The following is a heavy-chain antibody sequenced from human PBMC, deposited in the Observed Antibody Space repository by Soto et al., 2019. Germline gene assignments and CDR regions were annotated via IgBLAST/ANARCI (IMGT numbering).Heavy chain of an antibody. Sequence: QVQLQQWGAGLLKPSETLSLTCAVYGGSFSGYYWSWIRQPPGKGLEWIGEINHSGSTNYNPSLKSRVTRSVDTSKNQFSLKLSSVTAADTAVYYCARVTQGYYYYYMDGWGKGTTVTVSS. D-gene: IGHD3-16*01. CDR1: GGSFSGYY. CDR3: ARVTQGYYYYYMDG. J-gene: IGHJ6*03. V-gene: IGHV4-34*01. CDR2: INHSGST.